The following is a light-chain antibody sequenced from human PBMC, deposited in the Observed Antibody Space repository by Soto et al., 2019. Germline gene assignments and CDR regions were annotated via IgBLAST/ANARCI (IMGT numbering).Light chain of an antibody. CDR2: NNY. J-gene: IGLJ3*02. CDR1: SSNIGSNH. Sequence: QSVLTQPPSASGTPGQRVTISCSGTSSNIGSNHVHWYQQFPGTAPKLLIYNNYQRPTGVPDRFSGSKSGTSASLATSGLRSEDEADYYCAAWDDSLSAWVFGGGTKLTVL. CDR3: AAWDDSLSAWV. V-gene: IGLV1-47*02.